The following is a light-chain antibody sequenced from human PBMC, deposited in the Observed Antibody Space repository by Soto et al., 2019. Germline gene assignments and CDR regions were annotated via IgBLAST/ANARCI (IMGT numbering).Light chain of an antibody. V-gene: IGLV1-44*01. CDR3: AAWDDSLNGPV. J-gene: IGLJ7*01. CDR1: SSNIGSNT. Sequence: QSVLTQPPSASGTPGQRVTISCSGSSSNIGSNTVSWYQQLPGTAPKLLIHSNNQRPSGVPDRFSGSKSGTSASLAISGLQSEDEAYFFCAAWDDSLNGPVFGGGTQLTVL. CDR2: SNN.